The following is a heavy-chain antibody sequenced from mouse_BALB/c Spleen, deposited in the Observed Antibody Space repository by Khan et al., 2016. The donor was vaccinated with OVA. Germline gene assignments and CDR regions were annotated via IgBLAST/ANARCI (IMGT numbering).Heavy chain of an antibody. Sequence: EVQVVESGGDLVKPGGSLKLSCAASGFTFSTYGMSWVRQIPDKRLEWVATISSAGDYTYYPDNVKGRFTISRDNAKNTLYLQMSSLQSEDTAMFYCASHLTGSFAYWGQGTLVTVSP. CDR3: ASHLTGSFAY. D-gene: IGHD4-1*01. J-gene: IGHJ3*01. V-gene: IGHV5-6*01. CDR1: GFTFSTYG. CDR2: ISSAGDYT.